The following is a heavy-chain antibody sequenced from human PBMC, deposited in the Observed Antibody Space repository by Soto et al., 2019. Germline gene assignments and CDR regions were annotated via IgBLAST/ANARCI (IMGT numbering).Heavy chain of an antibody. CDR2: VSGSGGGT. Sequence: GGSLRLSCAASGFTFSNFAMSWVRQAPGKGLEWVSSVSGSGGGTYYADSVKGRFTISRDNSKNTLYLQMNSLRAEDTAVYYCAKGVPDIAVAGTGYFQHWGQGTLVTVSS. D-gene: IGHD6-19*01. V-gene: IGHV3-23*01. J-gene: IGHJ1*01. CDR1: GFTFSNFA. CDR3: AKGVPDIAVAGTGYFQH.